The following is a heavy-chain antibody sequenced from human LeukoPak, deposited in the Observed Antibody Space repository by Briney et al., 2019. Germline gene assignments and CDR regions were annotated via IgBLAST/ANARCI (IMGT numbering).Heavy chain of an antibody. CDR1: GSSFTSYW. J-gene: IGHJ4*02. Sequence: GASLKISYKGSGSSFTSYWISWVRPMPGKGLEWMGRIDPSDSYTNYSPSFQGHVTISADKSISTAYLQWSSLKASDTAMYYCARLTIAAAVNDYWGQGTLVTVSS. D-gene: IGHD6-13*01. CDR3: ARLTIAAAVNDY. V-gene: IGHV5-10-1*01. CDR2: IDPSDSYT.